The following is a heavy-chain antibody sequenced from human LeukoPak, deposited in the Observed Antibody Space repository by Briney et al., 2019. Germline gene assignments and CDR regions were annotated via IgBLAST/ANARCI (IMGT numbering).Heavy chain of an antibody. D-gene: IGHD3-22*01. Sequence: GGSLRLSCAASGFTFSSYAMSWVRQAPGKGLEWVSAISGSGGSTYYADSVKGRFTISRDDSKNTLYLQMNSLRAEDTAVYYCAKVPPQTTMIVPAFDYWGQGTLVTVSS. CDR1: GFTFSSYA. CDR2: ISGSGGST. V-gene: IGHV3-23*01. J-gene: IGHJ4*02. CDR3: AKVPPQTTMIVPAFDY.